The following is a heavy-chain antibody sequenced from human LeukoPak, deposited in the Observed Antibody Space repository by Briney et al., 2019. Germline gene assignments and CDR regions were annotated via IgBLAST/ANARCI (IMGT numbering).Heavy chain of an antibody. V-gene: IGHV3-30*03. D-gene: IGHD3-22*01. Sequence: GGSLRLSCVASGFTFSPYGMQWVRQAPGRTLEWVAVIPNDGGNKYYADSVKGRFTISRDNSKNTLYLQMNSLRAEDTAVYYCATSSHYYDSRGYYPYYFDSWGQGTLVTVSS. CDR3: ATSSHYYDSRGYYPYYFDS. J-gene: IGHJ4*02. CDR2: IPNDGGNK. CDR1: GFTFSPYG.